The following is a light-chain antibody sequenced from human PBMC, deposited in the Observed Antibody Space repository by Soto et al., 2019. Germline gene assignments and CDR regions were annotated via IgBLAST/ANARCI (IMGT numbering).Light chain of an antibody. J-gene: IGKJ4*01. Sequence: DIQMTQSPSAMSASVGDRVSITCRASQDISDYLAWFQQKPGTVPKRLIYAASTLQSGVPSRFSGSGSGTEFTLTISSLQPEDFATYYCLQHNTYPLTCGGGTNVEIK. V-gene: IGKV1-17*03. CDR3: LQHNTYPLT. CDR2: AAS. CDR1: QDISDY.